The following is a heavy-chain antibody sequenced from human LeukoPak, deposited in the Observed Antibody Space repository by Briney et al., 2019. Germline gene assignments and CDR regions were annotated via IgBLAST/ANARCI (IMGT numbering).Heavy chain of an antibody. CDR3: ARATGDSNTAMVTGGDFDY. V-gene: IGHV4-31*03. Sequence: PSETLSLTCTVSGGSISSGGYYWSWIRQHPGKGLEWIGYIYYSGSTYYNPSLKSRVTISVDTSKNQFSLKLSSVTAADTAVYYCARATGDSNTAMVTGGDFDYWGQGTLVTVSS. CDR2: IYYSGST. CDR1: GGSISSGGYY. J-gene: IGHJ4*02. D-gene: IGHD5-18*01.